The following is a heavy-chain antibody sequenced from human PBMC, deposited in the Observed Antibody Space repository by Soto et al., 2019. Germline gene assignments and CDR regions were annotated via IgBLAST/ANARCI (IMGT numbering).Heavy chain of an antibody. CDR2: ITGSSTKT. J-gene: IGHJ6*02. V-gene: IGHV3-23*01. Sequence: PGGSLRLSCAASGFIFGSYSVNWVRQAPGEGLEWVSYITGSSTKTYYTDTVEGRFTISRDNSKNTLYLQMNSLRADDTAIYYCAKATGSPADYFGMDVWGQGTTVTVSS. D-gene: IGHD3-10*01. CDR3: AKATGSPADYFGMDV. CDR1: GFIFGSYS.